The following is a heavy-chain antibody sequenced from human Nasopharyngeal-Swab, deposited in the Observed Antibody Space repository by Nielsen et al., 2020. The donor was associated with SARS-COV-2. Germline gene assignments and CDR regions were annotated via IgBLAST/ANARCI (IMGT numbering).Heavy chain of an antibody. CDR1: GYSISSSGYY. CDR2: LYYTGDT. V-gene: IGHV4-39*07. CDR3: ARVVPARVTFDY. D-gene: IGHD5-18*01. J-gene: IGHJ4*02. Sequence: GSLRPSCSVSGYSISSSGYYWAWVRQPPGKGLEWIGILYYTGDTYYNPSLRGRVTLSVDTSKNQVSLKLSSVTAADTAIYYCARVVPARVTFDYWGQGLLVTVSS.